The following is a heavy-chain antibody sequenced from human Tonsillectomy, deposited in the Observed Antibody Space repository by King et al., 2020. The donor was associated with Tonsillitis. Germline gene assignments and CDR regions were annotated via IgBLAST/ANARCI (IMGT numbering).Heavy chain of an antibody. V-gene: IGHV4-59*01. Sequence: VQLQESGPGLVKPSETLSLTCTVSGGSISSYYWSWIRQPPGKGLEWIGYIYYSGSTNYNPSLKSRVTISVDTSKNQFSLKLSSVTAADTAVYYCVRIIGGGPDYWGQGTLVTVSS. CDR2: IYYSGST. D-gene: IGHD2-15*01. J-gene: IGHJ4*02. CDR3: VRIIGGGPDY. CDR1: GGSISSYY.